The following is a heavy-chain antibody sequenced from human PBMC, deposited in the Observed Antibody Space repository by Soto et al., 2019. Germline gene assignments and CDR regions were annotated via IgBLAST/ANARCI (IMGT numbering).Heavy chain of an antibody. Sequence: VGSRTLDCAACEFTFSRWSIHYIRRAPGKGLEWISYISGNGEIIQYAASARGRFTISRDNAENSVYLEMDSLRAEDTALYYCARDVDADFRTDFDYWGRGTLVTVSS. CDR2: ISGNGEII. CDR3: ARDVDADFRTDFDY. D-gene: IGHD4-17*01. J-gene: IGHJ4*02. CDR1: EFTFSRWS. V-gene: IGHV3-11*01.